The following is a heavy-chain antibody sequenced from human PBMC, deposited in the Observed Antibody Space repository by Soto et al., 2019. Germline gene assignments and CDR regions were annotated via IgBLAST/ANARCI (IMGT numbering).Heavy chain of an antibody. V-gene: IGHV3-33*01. CDR1: GFTFSSYA. D-gene: IGHD3-10*01. Sequence: QVQLVESGGGVVQPGRSLILSCAASGFTFSSYAMHWVRQAPGKGPEWLAVIWYDGSNKHYGDSVKGQFTISRDNSRNKLYMQVNRLRVEDTAVYYCARAYGDRRYFDYWGPGTLGTVSS. CDR3: ARAYGDRRYFDY. J-gene: IGHJ4*02. CDR2: IWYDGSNK.